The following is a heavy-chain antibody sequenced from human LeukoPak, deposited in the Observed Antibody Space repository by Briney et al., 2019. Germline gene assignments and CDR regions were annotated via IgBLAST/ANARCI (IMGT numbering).Heavy chain of an antibody. Sequence: SVKVSCKASGGTFSSYAISWVRQAPGQGLEWMGGIIPIFGTANYAQKFQGRVTITADESTSTAYMELSSLRSEDTAVYYCARGPATVVNYYYYYMDVWGKGTTVTISS. J-gene: IGHJ6*03. V-gene: IGHV1-69*13. D-gene: IGHD4-23*01. CDR1: GGTFSSYA. CDR2: IIPIFGTA. CDR3: ARGPATVVNYYYYYMDV.